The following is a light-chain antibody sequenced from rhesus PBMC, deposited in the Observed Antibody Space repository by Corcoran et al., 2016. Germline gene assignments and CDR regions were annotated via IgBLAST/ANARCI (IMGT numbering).Light chain of an antibody. CDR2: KAS. V-gene: IGKV1-74*01. CDR3: QHGYGTPFT. J-gene: IGKJ3*01. Sequence: DIQMTQSPSSLSASLGDRVTITCRASDNAKNYQNWYQQKPVKAPQLLISKASTSQSVVPSRFSGSGTGTDYTFTNSSLPPEDVATYYCQHGYGTPFTFGPGPKLDI. CDR1: DNAKNY.